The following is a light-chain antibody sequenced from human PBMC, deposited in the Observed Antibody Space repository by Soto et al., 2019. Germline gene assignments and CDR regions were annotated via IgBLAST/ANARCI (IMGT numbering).Light chain of an antibody. V-gene: IGLV2-14*01. CDR3: CSYTSSNTLV. J-gene: IGLJ2*01. CDR2: EVS. Sequence: QSVLTQPASVSGSPGQSITISCTGTSSDVGGYNYVSWYQQHPDKAPKLMIYEVSNRPSGVSNRFSGSKSGNTASLTISGLQAEDEADYYCCSYTSSNTLVFGGGTKVTVL. CDR1: SSDVGGYNY.